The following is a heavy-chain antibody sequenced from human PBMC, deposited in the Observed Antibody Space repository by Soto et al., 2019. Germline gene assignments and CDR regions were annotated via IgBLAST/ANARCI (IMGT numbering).Heavy chain of an antibody. CDR1: VFTFSSYA. Sequence: GWSLRLSCSASVFTFSSYAMSWVRQAPGKGLEWVSAISGSGGSTYYADSVKGRFTISRDNSKNTLYLQMNSLRAEDTAVYYCAKRRGYSYGCDYWGQGTLVTVS. CDR2: ISGSGGST. J-gene: IGHJ4*02. V-gene: IGHV3-23*01. CDR3: AKRRGYSYGCDY. D-gene: IGHD5-18*01.